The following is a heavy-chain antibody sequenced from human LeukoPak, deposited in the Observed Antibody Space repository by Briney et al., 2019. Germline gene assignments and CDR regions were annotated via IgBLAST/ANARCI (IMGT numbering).Heavy chain of an antibody. CDR3: AREGYNPVPFAI. V-gene: IGHV4-38-2*02. CDR1: GYSISNGYF. J-gene: IGHJ3*02. CDR2: IYRTGTT. D-gene: IGHD1-1*01. Sequence: KSSETLSLTCIVSGYSISNGYFWAWIRQPPGKGLEWIGNIYRTGTTFYNPSLQTRVSMPVDTSLNTFSLKLRSVTAADTAVYYCAREGYNPVPFAIWGQGTVVTVSA.